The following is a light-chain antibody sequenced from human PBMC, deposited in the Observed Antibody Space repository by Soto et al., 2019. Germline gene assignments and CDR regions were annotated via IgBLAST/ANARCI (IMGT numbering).Light chain of an antibody. J-gene: IGLJ3*02. CDR3: QSYDSSLSGLWV. Sequence: QSVLTQPPSVSGAPGQRVTMSCTGSNSNIGAGYDVHWYQQFPGTAPRLVIYGNTNRPSGVPDRFSGSKSSTSASLAITGLQAEDEAEYYCQSYDSSLSGLWVFGGGTKLTVL. V-gene: IGLV1-40*01. CDR2: GNT. CDR1: NSNIGAGYD.